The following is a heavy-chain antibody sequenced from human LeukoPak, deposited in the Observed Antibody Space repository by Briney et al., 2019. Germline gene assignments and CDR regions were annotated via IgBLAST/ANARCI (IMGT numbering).Heavy chain of an antibody. V-gene: IGHV3-33*01. CDR3: TRDEPSGSYYPVGC. Sequence: GGSLRLSCATSGFTFSSYGMHWVRQAPGKGLEWVAVIWYDGSNKYYADSVKGRFTISRDNAKNTLYLQMNSLRAEDTAVYYCTRDEPSGSYYPVGCWGRGTLVTVSS. J-gene: IGHJ4*02. CDR2: IWYDGSNK. D-gene: IGHD1-26*01. CDR1: GFTFSSYG.